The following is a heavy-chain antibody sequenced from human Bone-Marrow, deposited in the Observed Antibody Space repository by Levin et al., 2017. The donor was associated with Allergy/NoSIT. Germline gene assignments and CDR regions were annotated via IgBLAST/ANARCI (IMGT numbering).Heavy chain of an antibody. V-gene: IGHV1-18*01. J-gene: IGHJ4*02. Sequence: GESLKISCKASGYTFTSYVISWVRQAPGQGPEWLGWSSAYNGKTKYAQNFQGRVTMTTDRSTSTAYMELRSLISDDTAVYYCARENYDSSGYYLHFDSWGQGTLVTGSS. CDR3: ARENYDSSGYYLHFDS. CDR1: GYTFTSYV. CDR2: SSAYNGKT. D-gene: IGHD3-22*01.